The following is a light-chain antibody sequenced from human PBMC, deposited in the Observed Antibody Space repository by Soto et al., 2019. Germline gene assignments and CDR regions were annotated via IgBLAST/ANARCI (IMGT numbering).Light chain of an antibody. J-gene: IGKJ1*01. CDR1: QSVSSY. Sequence: DIVLTHSRSTLSLSPGARSTLACRASQSVSSYLAWYQQKPGKAPRLLXYDASNRATGIPARFSGSGSPKDFTLNISSLEPEDFAVYYCQQRSNWPPTWTFGQGTKVDIK. V-gene: IGKV3-11*01. CDR2: DAS. CDR3: QQRSNWPPTWT.